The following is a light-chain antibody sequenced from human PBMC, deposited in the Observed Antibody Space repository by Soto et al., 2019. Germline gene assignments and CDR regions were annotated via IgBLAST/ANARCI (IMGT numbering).Light chain of an antibody. Sequence: ILLTHSPDIPPLSPGERANLTCKVSKSVNSNYLAWFQQHPGQPPRLLIFGASSRAIGIPDRFSGSGTETDFTLSITRLEPEDFGVYYCQQYGRSPFNFGQGTRLEI. CDR3: QQYGRSPFN. J-gene: IGKJ5*01. CDR2: GAS. V-gene: IGKV3-20*01. CDR1: KSVNSNY.